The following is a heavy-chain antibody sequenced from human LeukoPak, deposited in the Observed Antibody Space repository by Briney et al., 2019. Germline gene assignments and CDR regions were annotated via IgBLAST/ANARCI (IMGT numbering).Heavy chain of an antibody. Sequence: PGGSLRLSCAASGFTFDDYDMHWVRQAPGKGLEWVSLISGDGGSTYYADSVKGRFTISRDNSKNSLYLQMNGLRTEDTALYYCAKGLNYYDSSGLFDYWGQGTLVTVSS. CDR3: AKGLNYYDSSGLFDY. J-gene: IGHJ4*02. CDR2: ISGDGGST. CDR1: GFTFDDYD. D-gene: IGHD3-22*01. V-gene: IGHV3-43*02.